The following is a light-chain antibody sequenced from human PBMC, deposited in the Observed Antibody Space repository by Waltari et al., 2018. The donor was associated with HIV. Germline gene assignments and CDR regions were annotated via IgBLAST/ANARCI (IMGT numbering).Light chain of an antibody. CDR1: SGDVGGYNF. J-gene: IGLJ2*01. Sequence: QSALTQPASVSGSPGQSITISCTGTSGDVGGYNFVSWYQKHPGKAPKLIIYNVNSRPAGVSIRFSGSRSANTASRTISGLQAEDEADYFCSSFTSSGPRYVLFGGGTRLTVL. CDR2: NVN. V-gene: IGLV2-14*03. CDR3: SSFTSSGPRYVL.